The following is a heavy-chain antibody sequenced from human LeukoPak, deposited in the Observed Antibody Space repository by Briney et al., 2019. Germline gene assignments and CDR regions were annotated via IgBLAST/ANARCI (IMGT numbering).Heavy chain of an antibody. CDR1: GGSFSGFY. V-gene: IGHV4-34*01. Sequence: SETLSLTCVVNGGSFSGFYCTWIRQPPGKGLEWIGEDNHSGGTQYNPSLKSRVTLSVDSSNNHFSLKLTSVTAADTAVYYCARGRSHNWFDPWGQGTLVTVSS. CDR3: ARGRSHNWFDP. J-gene: IGHJ5*02. CDR2: DNHSGGT.